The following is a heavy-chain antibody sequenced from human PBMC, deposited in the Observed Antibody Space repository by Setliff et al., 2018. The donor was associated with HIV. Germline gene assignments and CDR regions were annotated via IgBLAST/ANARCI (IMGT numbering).Heavy chain of an antibody. V-gene: IGHV3-21*01. J-gene: IGHJ6*02. CDR2: ISGRTTST. CDR3: AKDQVMRPITGYYYGMDV. D-gene: IGHD2-8*02. Sequence: KTGGSLRLSCAASGFTFSSDTMNWVRQAPGKGLEWVASISGRTTSTYYADSVKGRVTISRDNAKNTLYLQMNSLRAEDTAVYYCAKDQVMRPITGYYYGMDVWGQGTTVTVSS. CDR1: GFTFSSDT.